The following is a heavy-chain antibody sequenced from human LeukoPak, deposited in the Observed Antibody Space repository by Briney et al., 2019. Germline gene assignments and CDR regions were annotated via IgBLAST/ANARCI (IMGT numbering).Heavy chain of an antibody. J-gene: IGHJ4*02. CDR1: GFIFSDYY. V-gene: IGHV3-11*01. CDR2: ISNKGSSSTT. Sequence: GGSLRLSCAASGFIFSDYYMGWVRQAPGKGLEWVSYISNKGSSSTTYYADSVKGRFTISRDDAQNSLYLQMNSLRAEDTAIYYCARGRPYSRDSSGYSFDYWGQGTLVTVSS. D-gene: IGHD3-22*01. CDR3: ARGRPYSRDSSGYSFDY.